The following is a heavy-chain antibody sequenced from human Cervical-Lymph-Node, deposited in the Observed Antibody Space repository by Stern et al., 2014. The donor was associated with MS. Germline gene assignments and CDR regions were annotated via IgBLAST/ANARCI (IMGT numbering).Heavy chain of an antibody. D-gene: IGHD2-15*01. Sequence: EVQLVESGGGLVQPGGSPRLSCAASGFTFSSYAMSWVRQAPGKGLEWVSAISGSGADTYYADSVKGRFTVSRDNAKNTLYLLMSSLSAEDTAVYYCAKDDSNWCSGSSCYSFDYWGQGALVTVSS. V-gene: IGHV3-23*04. CDR1: GFTFSSYA. CDR2: ISGSGADT. J-gene: IGHJ4*02. CDR3: AKDDSNWCSGSSCYSFDY.